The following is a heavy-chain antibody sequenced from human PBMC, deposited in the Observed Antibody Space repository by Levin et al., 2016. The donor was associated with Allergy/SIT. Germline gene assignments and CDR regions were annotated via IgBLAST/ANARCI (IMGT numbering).Heavy chain of an antibody. CDR1: GGSISSYY. CDR2: IYYSGSA. D-gene: IGHD3-22*01. J-gene: IGHJ5*02. CDR3: AMHYYDSSGYRNWFDP. Sequence: SETLSLTCTVSGGSISSYYWNWIRQPPGKGLEWIGYIYYSGSANYNPSLKSRVTISVDTSKNQFSLKLSSVTAADTAVYYCAMHYYDSSGYRNWFDPWGQGTLVTVSS. V-gene: IGHV4-59*01.